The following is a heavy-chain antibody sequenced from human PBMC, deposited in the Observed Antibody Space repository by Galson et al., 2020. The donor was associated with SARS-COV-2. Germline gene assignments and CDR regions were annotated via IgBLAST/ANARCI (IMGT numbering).Heavy chain of an antibody. CDR1: GFTFSSYA. CDR2: ISYDGSNK. V-gene: IGHV3-30*04. Sequence: GGSLRLSCAASGFTFSSYAMHWVRQAPGKGLEWVAVISYDGSNKYYADSVKGRFTISRDNSKNTLYLQMNSLRAEDTAVYYCARTYSGSYLSWFDPWGQGTLVTVSS. J-gene: IGHJ5*02. D-gene: IGHD1-26*01. CDR3: ARTYSGSYLSWFDP.